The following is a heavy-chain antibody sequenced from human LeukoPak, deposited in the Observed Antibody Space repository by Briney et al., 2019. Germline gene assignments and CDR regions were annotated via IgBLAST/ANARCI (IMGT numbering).Heavy chain of an antibody. J-gene: IGHJ2*01. V-gene: IGHV3-23*01. D-gene: IGHD3-22*01. CDR1: GFTFSTYA. Sequence: GGSLRLSCAASGFTFSTYAMSWVRQAPGKGLEWVSAITASSGGTYYADSVKGRFTISRDNSKNTLYLQINSLRAEDAAIYYCAKIRFYYDSSFDYWYFDLWGRGTLVTVPS. CDR2: ITASSGGT. CDR3: AKIRFYYDSSFDYWYFDL.